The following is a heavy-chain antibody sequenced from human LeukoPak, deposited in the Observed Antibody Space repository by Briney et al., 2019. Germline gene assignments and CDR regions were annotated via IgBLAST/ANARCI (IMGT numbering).Heavy chain of an antibody. CDR2: IIHAGIT. CDR1: GGSFSGYY. CDR3: ARVTGYMIEDYFDY. V-gene: IGHV4-34*12. D-gene: IGHD3-22*01. J-gene: IGHJ4*02. Sequence: SETLSLTCAVYGGSFSGYYWSWIRQPPGKGLEWIGEIIHAGITNYNPSLKSRVTISVDTSKKQFSLKLNSVTAADTSVYYCARVTGYMIEDYFDYWGQGTLVTVSS.